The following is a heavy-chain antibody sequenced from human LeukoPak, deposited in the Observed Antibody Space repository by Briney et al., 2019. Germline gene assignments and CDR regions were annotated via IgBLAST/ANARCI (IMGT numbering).Heavy chain of an antibody. CDR1: GGSISSSSYY. CDR2: IYYTGTT. Sequence: SETLSLTCTVSGGSISSSSYYWGWIRQPPGKGLEWIGSIYYTGTTYCNPSLKSRVTISVDTSKNQFSLKLSSVTAADTAVYYCATDGPPVDYWGQGTLVTVSS. CDR3: ATDGPPVDY. J-gene: IGHJ4*02. D-gene: IGHD3/OR15-3a*01. V-gene: IGHV4-39*07.